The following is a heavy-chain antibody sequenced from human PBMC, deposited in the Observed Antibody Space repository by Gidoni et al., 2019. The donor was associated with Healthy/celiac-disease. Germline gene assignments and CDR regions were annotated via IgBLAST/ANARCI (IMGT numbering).Heavy chain of an antibody. Sequence: QVQLLESGGGVVQPGRSLSISCAASGFTFSSYGMHWVRQAPGKGLEWVAVISYDGSNKYYADSGKGRFTISRDNSKNTLYLQMNSLRAEDTAVYYWAKEEYYDPQRTGCYFDYWGQGTLVTVSS. CDR2: ISYDGSNK. D-gene: IGHD3-22*01. CDR3: AKEEYYDPQRTGCYFDY. V-gene: IGHV3-30*18. CDR1: GFTFSSYG. J-gene: IGHJ4*02.